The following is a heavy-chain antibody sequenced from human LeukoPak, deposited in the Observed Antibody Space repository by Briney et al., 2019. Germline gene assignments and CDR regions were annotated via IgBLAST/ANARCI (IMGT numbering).Heavy chain of an antibody. CDR2: INHSGNT. Sequence: PSETLSLTCAVYGGSFSGYYWSWIRQPPGKGLEWIGEINHSGNTNYNPSLKSRVTISVDTSKNQVSPKLSSVTAADTAVYYCARVSIYYGSGSYYPYGMDVWGQGTTVTVSS. CDR3: ARVSIYYGSGSYYPYGMDV. V-gene: IGHV4-34*01. D-gene: IGHD3-10*01. CDR1: GGSFSGYY. J-gene: IGHJ6*02.